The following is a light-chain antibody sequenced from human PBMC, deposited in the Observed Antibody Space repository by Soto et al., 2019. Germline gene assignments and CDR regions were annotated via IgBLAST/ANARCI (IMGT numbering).Light chain of an antibody. J-gene: IGKJ5*01. Sequence: EIVLTQSPATLSLSPGERATLSSRASQSVSSYLAWYQQKPGQAPRLLIYDASNEATGIPARFSGSGSGTDFTLTISSLEPEDFAVYYCQQRSNLITFGQGTRLEIK. CDR1: QSVSSY. CDR2: DAS. CDR3: QQRSNLIT. V-gene: IGKV3-11*01.